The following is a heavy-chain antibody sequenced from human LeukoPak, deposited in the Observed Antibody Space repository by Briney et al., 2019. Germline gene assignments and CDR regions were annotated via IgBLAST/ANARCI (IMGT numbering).Heavy chain of an antibody. Sequence: GGSLRLSCAASGFTFSTYWMHWVRQAPGKGLVWVSRTNSDGSSTNYADSVKGRFTMSRDNAKNTLYLQMNSLRAEDTAVYYCARRGWGGGYDYWGQGTLVTVSS. D-gene: IGHD5-12*01. J-gene: IGHJ4*02. V-gene: IGHV3-74*01. CDR1: GFTFSTYW. CDR3: ARRGWGGGYDY. CDR2: TNSDGSST.